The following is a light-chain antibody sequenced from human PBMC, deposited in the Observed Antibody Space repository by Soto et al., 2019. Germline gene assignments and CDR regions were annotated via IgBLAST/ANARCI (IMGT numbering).Light chain of an antibody. CDR1: QSVLYSSNNENY. J-gene: IGKJ2*01. V-gene: IGKV4-1*01. CDR3: QQYYSIPYT. CDR2: WAS. Sequence: DIVMTQSSDSLAVSLGERATINCKSSQSVLYSSNNENYLAWYQQKPGQPPNLLIYWASTRESGVPDRFSGSGSGTDFTLTISSLQAEDVAVYYCQQYYSIPYTFGQGTKLEMK.